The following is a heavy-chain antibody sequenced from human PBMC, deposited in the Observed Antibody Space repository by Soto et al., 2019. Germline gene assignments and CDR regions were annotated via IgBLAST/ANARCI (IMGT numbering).Heavy chain of an antibody. D-gene: IGHD6-6*01. Sequence: GESLKISCKGSGYSFTSYWIGWVRQMPGKGLEWMGIIYPGDSDTRYSPSFQGQVTISADKSISTAYLQWSSLKASDTAMYYCARQGYSSSSATLPRYYYYYYMDLWGKGTTFIVAS. CDR1: GYSFTSYW. CDR3: ARQGYSSSSATLPRYYYYYYMDL. J-gene: IGHJ6*03. V-gene: IGHV5-51*01. CDR2: IYPGDSDT.